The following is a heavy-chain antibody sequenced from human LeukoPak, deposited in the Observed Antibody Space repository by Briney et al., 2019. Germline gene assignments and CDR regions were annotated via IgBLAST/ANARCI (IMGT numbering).Heavy chain of an antibody. Sequence: GGSLRLSCAASGFTFSTYAMSWVRQAPGKGLDWVSTISDGGSDTHYADSVKGRFTISRDDSKNTLYLQMNSLRAEDTAVYYCAKALYGDYGRFDYWGQGTLVTVSS. D-gene: IGHD4-17*01. J-gene: IGHJ4*02. V-gene: IGHV3-23*01. CDR3: AKALYGDYGRFDY. CDR1: GFTFSTYA. CDR2: ISDGGSDT.